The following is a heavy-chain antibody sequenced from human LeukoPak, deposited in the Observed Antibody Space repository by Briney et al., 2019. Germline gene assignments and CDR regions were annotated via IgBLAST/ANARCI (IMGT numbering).Heavy chain of an antibody. V-gene: IGHV3-33*01. J-gene: IGHJ5*02. Sequence: PGRSLRLSCAASGYTFSGYGMHWVRQAPGKGLEWVAVIWYDGSNKYYADSVKGRFTISRDNSKNTLYLQMNSLRAEDTAVYYCARAMVRGVPGGGFDPWGQGTLFTVSS. CDR1: GYTFSGYG. D-gene: IGHD3-10*01. CDR2: IWYDGSNK. CDR3: ARAMVRGVPGGGFDP.